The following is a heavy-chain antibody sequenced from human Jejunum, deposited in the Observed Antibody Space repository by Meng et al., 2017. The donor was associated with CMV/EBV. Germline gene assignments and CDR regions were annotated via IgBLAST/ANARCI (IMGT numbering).Heavy chain of an antibody. Sequence: QVHLLQSGAEVKKPGASVKIPCKTSGYTFTDHNIGWVRQAPGQGIEWVGWISLGNGQTVYGHKLQGRVTVTTDTSTSTAYMELRSLRSDDTVMYYCARDVWGFDYWGQGTLVTVSS. J-gene: IGHJ4*02. CDR3: ARDVWGFDY. D-gene: IGHD7-27*01. CDR2: ISLGNGQT. V-gene: IGHV1-18*04. CDR1: GYTFTDHN.